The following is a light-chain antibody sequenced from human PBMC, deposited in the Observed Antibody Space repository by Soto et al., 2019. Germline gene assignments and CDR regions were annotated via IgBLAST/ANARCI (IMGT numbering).Light chain of an antibody. CDR2: GAF. CDR3: QQRNIWPPVT. Sequence: IVLTQCPATPFFSSGERATLSGRASPSVTNFLAWYQQKPGQAPRLLIYGAFNRATGIPARFSGSGSGTDFTLTISSLEPEDSAIYYCQQRNIWPPVTFGQGTRLEIK. V-gene: IGKV3-11*01. CDR1: PSVTNF. J-gene: IGKJ5*01.